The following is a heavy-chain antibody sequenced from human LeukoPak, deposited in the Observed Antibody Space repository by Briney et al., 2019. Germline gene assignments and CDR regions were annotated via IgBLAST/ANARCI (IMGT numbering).Heavy chain of an antibody. CDR3: ARIGGYGFDP. J-gene: IGHJ5*02. D-gene: IGHD5-12*01. V-gene: IGHV4-59*08. CDR2: IYYSGST. CDR1: GRSISSYY. Sequence: SSETLSLTCTVSGRSISSYYWIWIRQPPGKGLEWIGYIYYSGSTNYNPSLKSRVTTSVDTSKNQFSLKLSSVTAADTAVYYCARIGGYGFDPWGQGTLVTVSS.